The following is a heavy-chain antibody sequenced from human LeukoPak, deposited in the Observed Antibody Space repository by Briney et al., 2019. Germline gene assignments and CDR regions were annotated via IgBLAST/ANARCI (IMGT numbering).Heavy chain of an antibody. CDR2: IQSKSAGGKT. D-gene: IGHD3-22*01. J-gene: IGHJ2*01. V-gene: IGHV3-15*01. CDR3: TAEYDSSGYYPWFFDL. Sequence: PGGTLRLSCAASAFTFSNAWMSWVRQAPGKGLEWVGRIQSKSAGGKTDYAAPMKGRFTISRDDSKNTLYLQMNSLKTEDTAVYYCTAEYDSSGYYPWFFDLWGRGTLVTASS. CDR1: AFTFSNAW.